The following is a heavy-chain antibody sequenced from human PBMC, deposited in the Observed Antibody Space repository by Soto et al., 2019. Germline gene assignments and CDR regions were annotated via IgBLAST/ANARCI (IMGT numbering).Heavy chain of an antibody. CDR2: ISSRSSYT. Sequence: GGSLRLSCAASGFTFSDYYMSWIRQAPGKGLEWVSYISSRSSYTNYADSVKGRFTISRDNSKNTLYLQMNSLRAEDTAVYYCARGAQAHILTGYSPPFDYWGQGTLVTVSS. J-gene: IGHJ4*02. CDR1: GFTFSDYY. D-gene: IGHD3-9*01. V-gene: IGHV3-11*06. CDR3: ARGAQAHILTGYSPPFDY.